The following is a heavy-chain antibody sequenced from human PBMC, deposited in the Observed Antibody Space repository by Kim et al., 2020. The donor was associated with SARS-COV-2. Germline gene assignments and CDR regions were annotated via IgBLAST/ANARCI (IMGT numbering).Heavy chain of an antibody. J-gene: IGHJ4*02. D-gene: IGHD5-12*01. Sequence: GGSLRLSCAASGFTVSSNYMSWVRQAPGKGLEWVSVIYSGGSTYYADSVKGRFTISRDNSKNTLYLQMNSLRAEDTAVYYCARERRDGYNPAPFDYWGQGTLVTVSS. CDR1: GFTVSSNY. CDR3: ARERRDGYNPAPFDY. V-gene: IGHV3-53*01. CDR2: IYSGGST.